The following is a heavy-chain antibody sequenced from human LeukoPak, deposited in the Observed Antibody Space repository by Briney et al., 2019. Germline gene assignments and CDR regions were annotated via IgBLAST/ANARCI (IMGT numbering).Heavy chain of an antibody. J-gene: IGHJ4*02. CDR3: ARDDYYDSSGLDY. CDR2: ISSGGST. Sequence: PGGSLRLSCAASGFTFSDYYMSWIRQAPGKGLEWVSVISSGGSTNYADSVKGRFTISRDNSKNTLYLQMNSLRAEDTAVYFCARDDYYDSSGLDYWGQGTLVTVSS. CDR1: GFTFSDYY. V-gene: IGHV3-53*01. D-gene: IGHD3-22*01.